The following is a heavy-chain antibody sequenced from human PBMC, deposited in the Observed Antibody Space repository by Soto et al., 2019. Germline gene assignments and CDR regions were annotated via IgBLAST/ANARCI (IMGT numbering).Heavy chain of an antibody. CDR3: ARDSGLIWGNYGMDV. V-gene: IGHV3-13*05. CDR1: GFTFRNYD. D-gene: IGHD2-15*01. J-gene: IGHJ6*02. CDR2: ISAAGDP. Sequence: EVQLVESGGGLVQPGGSLRLSCEASGFTFRNYDMHWVRQGTGKGLEWVSGISAAGDPDYADSVEGRFTISRENAQNSFFLQMNSLRAEDTAVYYCARDSGLIWGNYGMDVWGQGTTVTVSS.